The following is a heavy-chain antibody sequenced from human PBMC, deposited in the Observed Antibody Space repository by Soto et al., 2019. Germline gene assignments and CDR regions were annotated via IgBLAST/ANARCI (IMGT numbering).Heavy chain of an antibody. Sequence: PGGSLRLSCAASGFTFSSYGMHWVRQAPGKGLEWVAVIWYDGSNKYYADSVKGRFTISRDNSKNTLYLQMNSLRAEDTAVYYCARDRPRYSSSWYDAFDPWGQGTLVTVSS. CDR3: ARDRPRYSSSWYDAFDP. CDR1: GFTFSSYG. D-gene: IGHD6-13*01. V-gene: IGHV3-33*01. CDR2: IWYDGSNK. J-gene: IGHJ5*02.